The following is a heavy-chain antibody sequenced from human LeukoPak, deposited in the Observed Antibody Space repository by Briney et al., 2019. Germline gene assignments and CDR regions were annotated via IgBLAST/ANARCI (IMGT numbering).Heavy chain of an antibody. D-gene: IGHD3-3*01. Sequence: PGGSLRLSCAASGFTFSDYDMSWVRQAPGKGLEWVSTFSASGGTTYYADSVKGRFTISRNNFKNTLYLQMNSLRAEDTAVYYCAKGFRHYFDYSGQGTLVTVSS. CDR3: AKGFRHYFDY. J-gene: IGHJ4*02. CDR1: GFTFSDYD. V-gene: IGHV3-23*01. CDR2: FSASGGTT.